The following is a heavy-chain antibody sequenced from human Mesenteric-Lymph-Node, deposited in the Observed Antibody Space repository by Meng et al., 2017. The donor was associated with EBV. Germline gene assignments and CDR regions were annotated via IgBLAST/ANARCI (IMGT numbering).Heavy chain of an antibody. CDR1: GYTFTGYG. J-gene: IGHJ4*02. Sequence: VEIVESGGEVKRPGDSVKVSCKASGYTFTGYGISWVRQAPGQGLDWMGWISGHNGNTNYAQKFQGRVTLTTDTSTSTAYMELRSLRSDDTAVYYCVRDGDGLVPSINFDYWGQGTLVTVSS. V-gene: IGHV1-18*01. CDR3: VRDGDGLVPSINFDY. CDR2: ISGHNGNT. D-gene: IGHD5-12*01.